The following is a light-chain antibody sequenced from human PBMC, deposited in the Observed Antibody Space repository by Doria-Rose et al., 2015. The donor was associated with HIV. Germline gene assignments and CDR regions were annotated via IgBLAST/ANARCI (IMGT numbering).Light chain of an antibody. CDR2: DGS. CDR3: HQYGTSWT. CDR1: QCFSSTY. V-gene: IGKV3-20*01. Sequence: VLTQSPGTLSLSPGERATLSCRASQCFSSTYLAWYQQKPGQAPSLLIYDGSTRATGIPDRFSASGSGTDFTLTINRLEPEDFALYYCHQYGTSWTFGQGTKVEI. J-gene: IGKJ1*01.